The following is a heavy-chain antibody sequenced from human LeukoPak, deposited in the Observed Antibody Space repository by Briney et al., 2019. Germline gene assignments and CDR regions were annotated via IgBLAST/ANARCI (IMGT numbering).Heavy chain of an antibody. D-gene: IGHD2-21*02. Sequence: SETLSLTCTVSGDSISSSNYYWGWIRQPPGKGLEWIGSMYYSGSTYYNPSLKSRVTISVDTSKSQFSLKLSSVTAADAALYYCARHSGSHLSQPLLYWGQETLVTVS. V-gene: IGHV4-39*01. CDR1: GDSISSSNYY. CDR2: MYYSGST. CDR3: ARHSGSHLSQPLLY. J-gene: IGHJ4*02.